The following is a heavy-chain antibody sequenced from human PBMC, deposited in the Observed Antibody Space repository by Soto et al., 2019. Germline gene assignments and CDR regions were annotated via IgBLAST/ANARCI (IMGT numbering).Heavy chain of an antibody. CDR1: GGSISNYY. V-gene: IGHV4-59*01. Sequence: QVQLQESGPGLVKPSETLSLTCIVSGGSISNYYWSWIRQPPGKGLEWIGYIYDRGSTNYNPSLKSRVTISVDTSKNQFSLKLSSVTAADTAVYYCARGGYNWNDVTDYWGQGTLVTVSS. D-gene: IGHD1-20*01. CDR2: IYDRGST. CDR3: ARGGYNWNDVTDY. J-gene: IGHJ4*02.